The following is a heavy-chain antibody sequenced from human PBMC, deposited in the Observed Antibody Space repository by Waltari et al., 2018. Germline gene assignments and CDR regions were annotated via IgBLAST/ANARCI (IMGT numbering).Heavy chain of an antibody. D-gene: IGHD6-19*01. CDR3: AREPQWLSAFDI. CDR1: GFTVSSNY. V-gene: IGHV3-53*02. Sequence: EVQLVETGGGLIQPGGSLRLSCAASGFTVSSNYMSWVRQAPGKGLEWVSVIYSGGSTYYADSVKGRFTISRDNSKNTLYLQMNSLRAEDTAVYYCAREPQWLSAFDIWDQGTMVTVSS. J-gene: IGHJ3*02. CDR2: IYSGGST.